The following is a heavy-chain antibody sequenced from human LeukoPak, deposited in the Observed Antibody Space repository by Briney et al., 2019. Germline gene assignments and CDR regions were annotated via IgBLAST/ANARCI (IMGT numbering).Heavy chain of an antibody. V-gene: IGHV4-31*03. D-gene: IGHD1-1*01. Sequence: PSETLSLTCTVSGGSLSSGSSYWSWIRQHPGKGLEWIGYIFYTGSTYYNPSLNSRINISVVTSKNQFSLQLSSVTAADTAVYYCARVGIISEPTATFYLDYWGQGTLVTVSS. J-gene: IGHJ4*02. CDR3: ARVGIISEPTATFYLDY. CDR2: IFYTGST. CDR1: GGSLSSGSSY.